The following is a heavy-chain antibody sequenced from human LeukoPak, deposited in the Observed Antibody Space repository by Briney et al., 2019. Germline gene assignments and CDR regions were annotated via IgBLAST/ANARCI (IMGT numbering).Heavy chain of an antibody. D-gene: IGHD3-10*01. J-gene: IGHJ4*02. CDR3: AMTRGTIITV. CDR1: GGSISSSY. Sequence: PSETLSLTCSVTGGSISSSYWTWIRQFPGKGLEWIGYIYYSGTTNYNPSLQSRVTISIDTSKDQFSLKVTSVTPADTAIYYCAMTRGTIITVWGQGTLVTVSS. V-gene: IGHV4-59*01. CDR2: IYYSGTT.